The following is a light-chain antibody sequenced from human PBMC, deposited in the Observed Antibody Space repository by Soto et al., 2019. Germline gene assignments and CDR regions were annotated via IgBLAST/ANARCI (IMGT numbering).Light chain of an antibody. V-gene: IGLV1-40*01. CDR2: DNN. CDR1: SSNIGAGYD. CDR3: QSYDSGLPWV. J-gene: IGLJ3*02. Sequence: QSVLTQPPSVSGAPGQRVTIFCTGTSSNIGAGYDVHWYQQLPGTVPKLLIYDNNNRPSGVPDRFSGSKSGTSASLAITGLQAEDEATYYCQSYDSGLPWVFGGGTKLTVL.